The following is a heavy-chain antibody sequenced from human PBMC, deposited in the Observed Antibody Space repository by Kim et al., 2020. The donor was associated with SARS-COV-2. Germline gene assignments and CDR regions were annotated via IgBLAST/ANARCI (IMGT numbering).Heavy chain of an antibody. Sequence: GGSLRLSCAASGFTFSRCWMTWVRQAPGKGLEWVANIKDDGRQKYYVDSVKGRFTISRDNAKNSVYLQMNTLSADDTAVYYCARDDGKGFDYWGQGTLVTVSS. J-gene: IGHJ4*02. CDR2: IKDDGRQK. CDR1: GFTFSRCW. CDR3: ARDDGKGFDY. V-gene: IGHV3-7*01.